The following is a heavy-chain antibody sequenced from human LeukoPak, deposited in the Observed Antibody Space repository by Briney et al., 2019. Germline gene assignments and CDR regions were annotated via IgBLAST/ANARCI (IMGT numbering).Heavy chain of an antibody. CDR1: GFTFDDYG. J-gene: IGHJ3*02. CDR3: ARTRMATKTGAFDI. D-gene: IGHD5-24*01. Sequence: GGSLRLSCAASGFTFDDYGMSWVRQVPGKGLEWVSGINWNGGSTAYADSVKGRFTISRDNAKNSLYLQMNSLRAEDSALYYRARTRMATKTGAFDIWGQGTMVTVSS. V-gene: IGHV3-20*04. CDR2: INWNGGST.